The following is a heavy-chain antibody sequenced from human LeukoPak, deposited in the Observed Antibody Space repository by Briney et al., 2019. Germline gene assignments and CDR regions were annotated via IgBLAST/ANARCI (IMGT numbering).Heavy chain of an antibody. D-gene: IGHD2/OR15-2a*01. J-gene: IGHJ4*02. CDR1: GVSITSARYH. Sequence: SETLSLTCTVSGVSITSARYHWDWIRQPPGKGLEWIGSVYHSGTTYYNPSLRSRLTISVDTSRNQFSLKLSSVTAADTAVYHCAREIVSSVEYWGQGSLVTVSS. CDR2: VYHSGTT. CDR3: AREIVSSVEY. V-gene: IGHV4-39*02.